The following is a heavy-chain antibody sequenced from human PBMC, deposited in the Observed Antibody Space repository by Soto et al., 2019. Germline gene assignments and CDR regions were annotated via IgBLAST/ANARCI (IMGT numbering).Heavy chain of an antibody. D-gene: IGHD3-16*01. J-gene: IGHJ5*01. Sequence: EVQLLESGGGLVQPGGSLRLSCAASGFSFSNFEMSWVRQAPGRGLEWVSFISGDSVRTNYADAVKGRFTISRDNSKHTLYLQMNGLTAGDTAVYACVKGGWLDFWGQGTLVTVSS. CDR1: GFSFSNFE. CDR2: ISGDSVRT. CDR3: VKGGWLDF. V-gene: IGHV3-23*01.